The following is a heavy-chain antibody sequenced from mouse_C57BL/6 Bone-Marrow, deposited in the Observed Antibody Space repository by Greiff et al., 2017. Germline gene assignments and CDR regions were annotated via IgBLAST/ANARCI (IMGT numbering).Heavy chain of an antibody. Sequence: EVKVVESGGGLVQPGGSLKLSCAASGFTFSDYGMAWVRQAPRKGPEWVAFISNLAYSIYYADTVTGRFTISRENAKNTLYLEMSSLRSENTAMYYCARRGYGYYAMDYWGQGTSVTVSS. CDR1: GFTFSDYG. D-gene: IGHD2-2*01. CDR2: ISNLAYSI. J-gene: IGHJ4*01. CDR3: ARRGYGYYAMDY. V-gene: IGHV5-15*01.